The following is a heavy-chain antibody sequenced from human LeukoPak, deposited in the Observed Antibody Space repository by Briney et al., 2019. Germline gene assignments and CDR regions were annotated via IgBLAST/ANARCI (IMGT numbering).Heavy chain of an antibody. Sequence: GGSLRLSCAASGFTLRSYAMSWVRQAPGKGLEWVSAISDGGGNTYYADSVKGRFTTSRDNSKNTLYLQMNSLRAEDTAVYYCARRGNYYYGSGSYYSDYWGQGTLVTVSS. CDR2: ISDGGGNT. D-gene: IGHD3-10*01. V-gene: IGHV3-23*01. CDR1: GFTLRSYA. J-gene: IGHJ4*02. CDR3: ARRGNYYYGSGSYYSDY.